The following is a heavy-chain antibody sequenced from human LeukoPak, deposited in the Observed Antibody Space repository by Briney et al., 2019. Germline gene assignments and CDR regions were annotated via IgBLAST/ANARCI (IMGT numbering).Heavy chain of an antibody. Sequence: GGSLRLSCAASGFTFSSYAMSWVRQAPGKGLEWVSAISDRGGSTYYADSVKGRFTISRDNSKNTLFLHMNSLRAEDTAVYYCAKGEKTRPFGGVIDYWGQGTLVTVSS. V-gene: IGHV3-23*01. CDR1: GFTFSSYA. J-gene: IGHJ4*02. D-gene: IGHD3-16*02. CDR3: AKGEKTRPFGGVIDY. CDR2: ISDRGGST.